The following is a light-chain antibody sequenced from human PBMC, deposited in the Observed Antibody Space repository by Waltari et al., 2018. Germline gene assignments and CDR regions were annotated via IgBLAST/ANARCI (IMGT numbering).Light chain of an antibody. V-gene: IGLV2-14*03. CDR1: SSDGDDYYY. CDR3: NSYTDTTWV. Sequence: QSVLTQPASVSGSPGQTITISCTGTSSDGDDYYYVSWYQQHPGTAPKVLIDDVSKRPSGVSNRFSGSKSGNTAFLTISGLQPEDEADYYCNSYTDTTWVFGGGTKLTVL. J-gene: IGLJ3*02. CDR2: DVS.